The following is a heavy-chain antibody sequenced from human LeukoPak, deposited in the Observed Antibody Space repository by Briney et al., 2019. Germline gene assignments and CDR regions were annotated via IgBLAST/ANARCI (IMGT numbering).Heavy chain of an antibody. CDR1: GFTVSSNY. CDR3: AKYELDY. CDR2: IYTDGRT. V-gene: IGHV3-53*01. J-gene: IGHJ4*02. D-gene: IGHD2/OR15-2a*01. Sequence: GGSLRLSCAASGFTVSSNYMGWVRQAPGKGLEWVSVIYTDGRTYSADSVKGRFTISRDNSKNTLYLQMNSLRAEDTAVYYCAKYELDYWGQGTLVTVSS.